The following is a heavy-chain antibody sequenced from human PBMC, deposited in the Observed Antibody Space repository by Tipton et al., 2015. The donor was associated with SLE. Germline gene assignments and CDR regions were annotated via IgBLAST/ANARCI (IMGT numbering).Heavy chain of an antibody. V-gene: IGHV3-23*01. J-gene: IGHJ1*01. CDR3: AKLPTGVGSLAEYFQH. D-gene: IGHD2-8*02. Sequence: SLRLSCAASGFSFSSYAMSWVRQAPGKGLEWVSEISADGGITFYADSVRGRFTISRDNSKNALYLQMNNLRADDTAIYYCAKLPTGVGSLAEYFQHWGQGTLVLVSS. CDR1: GFSFSSYA. CDR2: ISADGGIT.